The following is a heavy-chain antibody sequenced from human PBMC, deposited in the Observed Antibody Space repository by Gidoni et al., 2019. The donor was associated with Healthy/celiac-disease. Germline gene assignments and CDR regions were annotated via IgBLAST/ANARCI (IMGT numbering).Heavy chain of an antibody. D-gene: IGHD6-13*01. Sequence: QITLKESGPTLVKPTQTLTLTCTFSGFSLSTSGVGVGWIRQPPGKALEWLALIYWNDDKRYSPSLKSRLTITKDTSKNQVVLTMTNMDPVDTATYYCAHRRKGIAAAGGLLFDYWGQGTLVTVSS. J-gene: IGHJ4*02. CDR3: AHRRKGIAAAGGLLFDY. CDR2: IYWNDDK. CDR1: GFSLSTSGVG. V-gene: IGHV2-5*01.